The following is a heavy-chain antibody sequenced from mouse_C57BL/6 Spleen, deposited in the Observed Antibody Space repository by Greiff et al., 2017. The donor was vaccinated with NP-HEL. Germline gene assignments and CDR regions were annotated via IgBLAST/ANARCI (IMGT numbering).Heavy chain of an antibody. Sequence: VQLQQSGPELVKPGASVKISYKASGYAFSSSWMNWVKQRPGKGLEWIGRIYPGDGDTNYNGKFKGKATLTADKSSSTAYMQLSSLTSEDSAVYFCGGDNYRAMDYWGQGTSVTVSS. CDR2: IYPGDGDT. D-gene: IGHD1-3*01. J-gene: IGHJ4*01. CDR3: GGDNYRAMDY. CDR1: GYAFSSSW. V-gene: IGHV1-82*01.